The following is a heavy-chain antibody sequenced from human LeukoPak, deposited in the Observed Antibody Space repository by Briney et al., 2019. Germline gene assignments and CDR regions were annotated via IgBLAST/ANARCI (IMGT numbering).Heavy chain of an antibody. CDR1: GGSISDYY. CDR2: IYYSAST. CDR3: ARRAVMGYDAFDI. D-gene: IGHD2-21*01. Sequence: SETLSLTCIVSGGSISDYYWGWIRQSPGKGLEWIGYIYYSASTNYNPSPKSRVTISLDTSTNQFSLEMSDVTAADTAVYYCARRAVMGYDAFDIWGQGTMVTVSS. V-gene: IGHV4-59*08. J-gene: IGHJ3*02.